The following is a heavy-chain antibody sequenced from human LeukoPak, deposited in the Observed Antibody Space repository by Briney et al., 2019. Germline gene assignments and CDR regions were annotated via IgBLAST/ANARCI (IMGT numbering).Heavy chain of an antibody. Sequence: GGSLRLSCAASGFTFSSYSMNWVRQAPGKGLEWVSYISSSSSTIYYADSVKGRFTISRDNAKNSLYLQMNSLRAEDAAVYYCARGYDFWSGYLDAFDIWGQGTMVTVSS. V-gene: IGHV3-48*01. CDR1: GFTFSSYS. CDR2: ISSSSSTI. J-gene: IGHJ3*02. D-gene: IGHD3-3*01. CDR3: ARGYDFWSGYLDAFDI.